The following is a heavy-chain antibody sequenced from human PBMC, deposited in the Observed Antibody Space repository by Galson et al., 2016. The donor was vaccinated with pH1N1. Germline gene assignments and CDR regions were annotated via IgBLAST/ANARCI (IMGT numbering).Heavy chain of an antibody. J-gene: IGHJ1*01. D-gene: IGHD3-10*01. CDR3: ASSLWFGELGGYFQH. Sequence: ETLSLTCTVSGGSISSHDWSWIRQPPGKGLEWIGCIYYSGSTNYNPSVKSRVTISVDTSKNQFSLKLSSVTAADTAVYYCASSLWFGELGGYFQHWGQGTLVTVSS. CDR1: GGSISSHD. CDR2: IYYSGST. V-gene: IGHV4-59*11.